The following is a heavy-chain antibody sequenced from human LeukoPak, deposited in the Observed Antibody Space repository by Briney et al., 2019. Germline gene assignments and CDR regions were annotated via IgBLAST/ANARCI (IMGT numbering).Heavy chain of an antibody. CDR3: ARDPDPVDIVASPIGTLDP. V-gene: IGHV1-2*02. CDR2: INPNSGGT. CDR1: GYTFTGYY. J-gene: IGHJ5*02. D-gene: IGHD5-12*01. Sequence: GASVKVSCKASGYTFTGYYMHWVRQAPGQGLEWMGWINPNSGGTNYAQKFQGRVTMTRDTSISTAYMELSRLRSDDTAVYYCARDPDPVDIVASPIGTLDPWGQGTLVTVSS.